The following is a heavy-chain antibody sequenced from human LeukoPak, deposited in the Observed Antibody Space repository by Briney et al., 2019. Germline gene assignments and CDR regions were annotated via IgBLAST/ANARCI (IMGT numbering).Heavy chain of an antibody. V-gene: IGHV1-18*01. CDR1: GDTFTNYG. CDR3: ARIQHYDFWSGYPYGMNV. CDR2: ISAYNGNT. D-gene: IGHD3-3*01. J-gene: IGHJ6*02. Sequence: ASVKVSCKTSGDTFTNYGISWVRQAPGQGLEWMGWISAYNGNTNYAQKLQGRVTMTTDTSTSTAYMELRSLRSDDTAVYYCARIQHYDFWSGYPYGMNVWGQGTTVTVSS.